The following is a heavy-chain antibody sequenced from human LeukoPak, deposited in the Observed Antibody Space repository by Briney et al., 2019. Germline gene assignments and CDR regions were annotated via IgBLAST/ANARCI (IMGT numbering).Heavy chain of an antibody. CDR1: GFTFSSYA. CDR2: ISGSGGST. CDR3: ARVYYGSGSLHYYYYYMDV. D-gene: IGHD3-10*01. Sequence: PGGSLRLSCAASGFTFSSYAMSWVRQAPGKGLEWVSAISGSGGSTYYADSVKGRFTISRDNSKNTVYLQMNSLRAEDTAVYYCARVYYGSGSLHYYYYYMDVWGKGTTVTISS. V-gene: IGHV3-23*01. J-gene: IGHJ6*03.